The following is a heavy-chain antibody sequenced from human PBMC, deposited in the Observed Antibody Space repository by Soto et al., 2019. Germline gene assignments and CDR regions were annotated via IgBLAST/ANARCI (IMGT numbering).Heavy chain of an antibody. CDR3: ARDGGIVVVAAAISYNGMHV. D-gene: IGHD2-2*01. J-gene: IGHJ6*02. V-gene: IGHV1-18*04. CDR2: ISAYNGNT. CDR1: GYTFTSYG. Sequence: GASVKVSCKASGYTFTSYGISWVRQAPGQGLEWMGWISAYNGNTNYAQKLQGRVTMTTDTSTSTAYMELRSLRSDDTAVYYCARDGGIVVVAAAISYNGMHVRRQGPTVTVSS.